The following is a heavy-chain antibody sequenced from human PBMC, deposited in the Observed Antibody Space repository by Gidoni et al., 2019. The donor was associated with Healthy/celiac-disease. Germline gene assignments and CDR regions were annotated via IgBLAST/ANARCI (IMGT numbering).Heavy chain of an antibody. CDR2: INHSGST. D-gene: IGHD2-15*01. Sequence: QVQLQQWGAGLLKPSETLSLTCAVYGGSFSGYYWSWIRQPPGKGLEWIGEINHSGSTNYNPSLKSRVTISVDTSKNQFSLKLSSVTAADTAVYYCARGPKRGGYGGSIFDYWGQGTLVTVSS. V-gene: IGHV4-34*01. CDR1: GGSFSGYY. CDR3: ARGPKRGGYGGSIFDY. J-gene: IGHJ4*02.